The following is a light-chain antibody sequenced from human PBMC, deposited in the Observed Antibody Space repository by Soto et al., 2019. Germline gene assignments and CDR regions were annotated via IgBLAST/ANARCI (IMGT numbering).Light chain of an antibody. CDR2: KAS. J-gene: IGKJ1*01. CDR1: QSISVY. V-gene: IGKV1-5*03. CDR3: QDYSGFPRT. Sequence: DIQMTQSPSPLSASLGDRVSITCRDSQSISVYLAWYQQKSGKAPKLLIYKASNLPSGVQSRFSGSGSGTDFTLTISSLQPGDFATYYCQDYSGFPRTFGQGTQVDIK.